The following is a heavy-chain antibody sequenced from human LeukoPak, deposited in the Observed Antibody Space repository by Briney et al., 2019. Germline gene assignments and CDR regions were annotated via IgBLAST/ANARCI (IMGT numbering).Heavy chain of an antibody. J-gene: IGHJ5*02. Sequence: GESLKISCKGSGYSFTSYCIGWVRQMPGKGLEWMGIIYPGDSDTRYSPSFQGQVTISADKSISTAYLQWSSLKASDTAMYYCARLQGIAVAGTRWFDPWGQGTLVTVSS. CDR1: GYSFTSYC. D-gene: IGHD6-19*01. CDR3: ARLQGIAVAGTRWFDP. V-gene: IGHV5-51*01. CDR2: IYPGDSDT.